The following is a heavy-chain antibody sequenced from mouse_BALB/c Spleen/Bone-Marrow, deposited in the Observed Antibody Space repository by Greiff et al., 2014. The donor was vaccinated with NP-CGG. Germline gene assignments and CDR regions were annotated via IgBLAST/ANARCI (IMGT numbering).Heavy chain of an antibody. CDR1: GYIFTSYW. Sequence: VKLVESGAELVRPGASVKLSCKPSGYIFTSYWIHWVKQRSGQGLEWIARTYPGTGNTYYNEKFKGKATLTADKSSSTAYMQLSSLKSEDSAVYFCARTVNPAMDYWGQGTSVTVSS. CDR3: ARTVNPAMDY. CDR2: TYPGTGNT. V-gene: IGHV1-76*01. J-gene: IGHJ4*01.